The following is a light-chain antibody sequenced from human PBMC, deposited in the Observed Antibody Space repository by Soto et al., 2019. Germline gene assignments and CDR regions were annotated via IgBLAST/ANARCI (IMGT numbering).Light chain of an antibody. J-gene: IGKJ5*01. V-gene: IGKV3-20*01. Sequence: EVVMTQSPGTLSLSPADRATLSCSASETVTGKYLAWYQQKPGQAPRLLIYGASTRATGIPDRFSGSGSWPDFTLTITRLEPEDFAVYYCQQYGTSPITCGQGTRLEIK. CDR3: QQYGTSPIT. CDR1: ETVTGKY. CDR2: GAS.